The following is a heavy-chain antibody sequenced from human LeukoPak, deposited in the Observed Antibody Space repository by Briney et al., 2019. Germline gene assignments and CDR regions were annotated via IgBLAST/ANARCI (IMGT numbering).Heavy chain of an antibody. J-gene: IGHJ4*02. CDR3: AKYYYDSSGYGY. CDR1: GFTFSSYG. CDR2: ISYDGSNK. D-gene: IGHD3-22*01. V-gene: IGHV3-30*18. Sequence: GGSLRLSCAASGFTFSSYGMHWVRQAPGKGLEWVAVISYDGSNKYYADSVKGRLTISRDNSKNTLYLQMNSLRAEDTAVYYCAKYYYDSSGYGYWGQGTLVTVSS.